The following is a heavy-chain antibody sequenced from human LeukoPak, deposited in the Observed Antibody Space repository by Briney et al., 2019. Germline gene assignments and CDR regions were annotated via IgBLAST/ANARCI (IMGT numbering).Heavy chain of an antibody. CDR2: IYDTGTT. D-gene: IGHD6-19*01. V-gene: IGHV4-59*01. Sequence: SETLSLTCTVSGGSISSYYWNWIRQPPGKGLEWIGYIYDTGTTYHNPSLKSRVTISVDTSKNQFSLKLRSVTAADTAVYYCARDISSGWYSWFDPWGQGTLVTVSS. J-gene: IGHJ5*02. CDR3: ARDISSGWYSWFDP. CDR1: GGSISSYY.